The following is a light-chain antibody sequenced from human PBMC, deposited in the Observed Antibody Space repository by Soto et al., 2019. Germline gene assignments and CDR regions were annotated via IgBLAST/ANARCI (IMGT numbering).Light chain of an antibody. Sequence: QSALTQPASVSGSPGQSITISCTGTSSDVGGYNYVSWYQQHPGQAPKLMIYDVSNRPSGVSNRFSGSKSGNTASLTISGLQAEEEADYYCSSYTSSSTLYVFGTGTKVTVL. CDR2: DVS. V-gene: IGLV2-14*01. CDR3: SSYTSSSTLYV. J-gene: IGLJ1*01. CDR1: SSDVGGYNY.